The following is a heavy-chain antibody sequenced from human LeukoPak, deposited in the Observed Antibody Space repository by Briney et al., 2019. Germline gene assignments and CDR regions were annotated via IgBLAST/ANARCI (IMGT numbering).Heavy chain of an antibody. J-gene: IGHJ4*02. Sequence: GVSVKVSYKASGYTFTGYYMHWVRQAPGQGLEWMGWINPNSGGTNYAQKFQGRVTMTRDTSISTAYMELSRLRSDDTAVYYCARVGSTGDYAYFDYWGQGSLVTVSS. CDR3: ARVGSTGDYAYFDY. CDR2: INPNSGGT. D-gene: IGHD4-17*01. CDR1: GYTFTGYY. V-gene: IGHV1-2*02.